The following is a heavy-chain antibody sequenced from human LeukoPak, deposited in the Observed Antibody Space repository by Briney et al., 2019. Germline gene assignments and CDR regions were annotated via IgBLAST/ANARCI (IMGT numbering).Heavy chain of an antibody. CDR2: ISSGSSYI. Sequence: GGSLRLSCAASGFTFSSYSMNWVRQAPGKGLEWVSSISSGSSYIYYADSVQGRFTISRDNAKNSLYLQMNSLRAEDTAVYYCARETYFYDTTYYYVKYFDSWGQGTLVTVSS. CDR1: GFTFSSYS. V-gene: IGHV3-21*04. D-gene: IGHD3-22*01. J-gene: IGHJ4*02. CDR3: ARETYFYDTTYYYVKYFDS.